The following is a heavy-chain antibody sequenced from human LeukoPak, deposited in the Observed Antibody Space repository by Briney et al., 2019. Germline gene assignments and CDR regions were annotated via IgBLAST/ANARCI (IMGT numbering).Heavy chain of an antibody. V-gene: IGHV3-7*01. CDR3: ARVGSSWYAYFDY. CDR1: GFTFSSYW. Sequence: GGSLRLSCAASGFTFSSYWMSWVRQAPGKGLEWVANIKQDGSEKYYVDSVKGRFTISRDNAKNSLYLQMNSLSAEDTAVYYCARVGSSWYAYFDYWGQGTLVTVSS. D-gene: IGHD6-13*01. J-gene: IGHJ4*02. CDR2: IKQDGSEK.